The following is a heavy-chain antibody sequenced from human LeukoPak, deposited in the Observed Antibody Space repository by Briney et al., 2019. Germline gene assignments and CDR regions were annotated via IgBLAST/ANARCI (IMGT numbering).Heavy chain of an antibody. CDR2: INPNSGGT. V-gene: IGHV1-2*02. CDR1: GYTFTGYY. D-gene: IGHD6-13*01. Sequence: ASVKVSCKASGYTFTGYYMHWVRQAPGQGLEWMGWINPNSGGTNYAQKFQGRVTMTRDTSISTAYMELSRLRSDDTAVYYCARDLSSTGYSSSCDLDYWGQGTLVTVSS. CDR3: ARDLSSTGYSSSCDLDY. J-gene: IGHJ4*02.